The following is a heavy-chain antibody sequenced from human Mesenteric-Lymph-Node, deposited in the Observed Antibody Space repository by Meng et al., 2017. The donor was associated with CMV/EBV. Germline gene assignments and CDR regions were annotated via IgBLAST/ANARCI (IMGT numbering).Heavy chain of an antibody. CDR3: ARVGGSGTYYKYFDC. Sequence: GGSLRLSCAASGFTFSDYYMSWIRQAPGKGLEWVSYITSSGSTIYYAVSVKGRFTISRDNAKNSLYLQMNSLRAEDTAVYYCARVGGSGTYYKYFDCWGQGTLVTVSS. CDR2: ITSSGSTI. J-gene: IGHJ4*02. CDR1: GFTFSDYY. D-gene: IGHD3-10*01. V-gene: IGHV3-11*04.